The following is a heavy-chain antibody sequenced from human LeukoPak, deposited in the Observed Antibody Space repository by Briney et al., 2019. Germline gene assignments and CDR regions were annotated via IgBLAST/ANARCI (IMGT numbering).Heavy chain of an antibody. V-gene: IGHV5-51*01. CDR1: GYSFTNYL. D-gene: IGHD2-21*02. CDR2: IYPGDSDS. Sequence: GESLNISRKGTGYSFTNYLIDLVRQMPGKGLDWMGIIYPGDSDSRYSPSFQGQVTISADKSISTAYLQWSSLKASDTAMYYCARRSAYCGGDCPALDYWGQGTLVTVSS. J-gene: IGHJ4*02. CDR3: ARRSAYCGGDCPALDY.